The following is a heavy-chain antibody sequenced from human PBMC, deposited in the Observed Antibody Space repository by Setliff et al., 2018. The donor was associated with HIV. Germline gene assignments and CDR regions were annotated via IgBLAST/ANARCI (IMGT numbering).Heavy chain of an antibody. Sequence: PSETLSLTCAVYGESFSGFYGTWIRQPPGKGLEWIGDINHSGRTNYNPSLKSRVPISVDTSKNQFSLKLPSMTAADTAVYYCALRRYSSWARFDSWGQGTLVTVSS. J-gene: IGHJ4*02. V-gene: IGHV4-34*01. D-gene: IGHD2-21*01. CDR1: GESFSGFY. CDR2: INHSGRT. CDR3: ALRRYSSWARFDS.